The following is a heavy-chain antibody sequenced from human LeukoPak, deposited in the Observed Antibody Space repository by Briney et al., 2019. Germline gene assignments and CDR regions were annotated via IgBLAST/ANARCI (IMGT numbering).Heavy chain of an antibody. CDR1: GGSIRSYY. CDR2: IYYSGST. V-gene: IGHV4-39*01. J-gene: IGHJ4*02. CDR3: ARRGTAGYFDY. Sequence: KPSETLSLTCTVSGGSIRSYYWGWIRQPPGKGLEWIGSIYYSGSTYYNPSLKSRVTISVDTSKNQFSLKLSSVTAADTAVYYCARRGTAGYFDYWGQGTLVTVSS. D-gene: IGHD1-1*01.